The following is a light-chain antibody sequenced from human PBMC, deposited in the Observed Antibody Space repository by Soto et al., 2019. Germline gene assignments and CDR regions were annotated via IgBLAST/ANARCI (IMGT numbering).Light chain of an antibody. Sequence: AIRMTQSPSSLSASPGDRVTLTCRASQGISSYLAWYQQKPGQAPKLLIYAASTLETGIPARFSGSGSGTDFTLTISCLQSEDFAVYYCQQYNSWPPTFGHGTKLDIK. CDR1: QGISSY. J-gene: IGKJ2*01. V-gene: IGKV1-8*01. CDR2: AAS. CDR3: QQYNSWPPT.